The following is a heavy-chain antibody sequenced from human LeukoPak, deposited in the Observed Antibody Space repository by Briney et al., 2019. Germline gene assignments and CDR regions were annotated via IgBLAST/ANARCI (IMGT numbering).Heavy chain of an antibody. Sequence: PGGSLRLSCAASGFTFSSYAMHWVRQAPGKGLEWVAVTSNDGSNKYYVDSVKGRFTISRDNSKNTLYVQMNSLRAEDTAVYYCASAPRDYYFGSGSMGSYFDYWGQGTLVTVSS. V-gene: IGHV3-30-3*01. D-gene: IGHD3-10*01. CDR2: TSNDGSNK. CDR3: ASAPRDYYFGSGSMGSYFDY. CDR1: GFTFSSYA. J-gene: IGHJ4*02.